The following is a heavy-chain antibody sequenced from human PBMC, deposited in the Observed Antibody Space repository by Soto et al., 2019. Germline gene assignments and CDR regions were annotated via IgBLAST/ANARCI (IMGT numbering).Heavy chain of an antibody. CDR1: GFHFSSFG. D-gene: IGHD2-21*02. V-gene: IGHV3-33*01. Sequence: PGGSLRLSCAASGFHFSSFGMHWVRQTPVYGLEWVAVVWYDGSKEFYADSVKGRFTISRDNSKNMMYLQMNSLRVEDTGVYICARSCGGDCNSIDWWGQGTLVTVSS. CDR3: ARSCGGDCNSIDW. CDR2: VWYDGSKE. J-gene: IGHJ4*02.